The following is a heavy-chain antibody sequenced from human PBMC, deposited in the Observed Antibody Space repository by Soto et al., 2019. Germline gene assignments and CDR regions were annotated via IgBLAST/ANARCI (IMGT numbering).Heavy chain of an antibody. CDR3: ARDGKGSTIFGGALSQTTGFDI. V-gene: IGHV3-33*01. CDR2: IWYDGSNK. J-gene: IGHJ3*02. CDR1: GFTFSSYG. D-gene: IGHD3-3*01. Sequence: GGSLRLSCAASGFTFSSYGMHWVRQAPGKGLEWVAVIWYDGSNKYYADSVKGRFTISRDNSKNTLYLQMNSLRAEDTAVYYCARDGKGSTIFGGALSQTTGFDIWGQGTMVTVSS.